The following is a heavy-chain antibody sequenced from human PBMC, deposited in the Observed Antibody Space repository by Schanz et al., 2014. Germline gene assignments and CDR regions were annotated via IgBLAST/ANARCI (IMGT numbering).Heavy chain of an antibody. Sequence: KKPGSSVPVSFKPSGGIFSYAISWVRQAPGQGLEWMGGIIPIFGTGNNAQKFQSRVTSAAGEWTRTVYMELRRSRAEDTYVYYSAKTINVLVQRMYALDIWGRGKMVDVS. J-gene: IGHJ3*02. V-gene: IGHV1-69*01. CDR2: IIPIFGTG. CDR3: AKTINVLVQRMYALDI. D-gene: IGHD2-8*02. CDR1: GGIFSYA.